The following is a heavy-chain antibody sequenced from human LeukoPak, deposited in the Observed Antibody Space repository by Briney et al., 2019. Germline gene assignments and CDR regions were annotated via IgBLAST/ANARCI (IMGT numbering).Heavy chain of an antibody. V-gene: IGHV3-30*04. CDR3: AKAFTPVVDDAFDI. CDR1: RLTFSTYG. CDR2: ISYDGSNK. Sequence: ALRVSCAASRLTFSTYGFHWVRQAPATGMEGVAVISYDGSNKYYADSVKGRFTISRDNSKNALYLQMNSLRAEDTAVYYCAKAFTPVVDDAFDIWGQGTMVTVSS. D-gene: IGHD3-22*01. J-gene: IGHJ3*02.